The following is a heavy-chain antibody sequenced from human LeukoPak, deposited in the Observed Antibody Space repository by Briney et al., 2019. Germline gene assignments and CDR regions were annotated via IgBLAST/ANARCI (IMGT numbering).Heavy chain of an antibody. CDR3: AKWGDYDVLTGYYVSDY. CDR2: ITGSGGNS. D-gene: IGHD3-9*01. V-gene: IGHV3-23*01. J-gene: IGHJ4*02. CDR1: GFTFSNYA. Sequence: GASLRLSCAASGFTFSNYAMSWVRQAPGKGLEWVSAITGSGGNSYYADSVKGRFTISRDNSKNTVFLQMNSLRAEDTAVYYCAKWGDYDVLTGYYVSDYWGQGTLVTVSS.